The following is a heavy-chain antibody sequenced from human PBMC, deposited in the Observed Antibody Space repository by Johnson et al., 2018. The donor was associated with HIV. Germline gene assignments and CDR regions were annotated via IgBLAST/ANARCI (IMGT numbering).Heavy chain of an antibody. J-gene: IGHJ3*02. CDR3: TTRITMVWLAFDI. CDR1: GFTVSSNY. D-gene: IGHD3-10*01. Sequence: VQLVESGGGLIQPGGSLRLSCAASGFTVSSNYMSWVHQAPGKGLEWVSVIYSGCSTYYADSVQGRFTISRDNSKNTLYLQMNSLRAEDTAVYFCTTRITMVWLAFDIWGQGTMVTVSS. CDR2: IYSGCST. V-gene: IGHV3-53*01.